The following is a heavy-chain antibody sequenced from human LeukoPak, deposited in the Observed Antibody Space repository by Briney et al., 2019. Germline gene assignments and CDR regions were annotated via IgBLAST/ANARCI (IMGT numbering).Heavy chain of an antibody. V-gene: IGHV3-64*04. CDR1: GFTFKSYA. D-gene: IGHD2/OR15-2a*01. J-gene: IGHJ4*02. CDR2: INTNGANT. CDR3: AKSCNSGNCYYNY. Sequence: PGGSLRLSCSASGFTFKSYAMHWVRQAPGKGLEYVSSINTNGANTYYADSVKGRFTISRDNSENTLSLQMNSLRADDTAIYYCAKSCNSGNCYYNYWGQGTLVTVSS.